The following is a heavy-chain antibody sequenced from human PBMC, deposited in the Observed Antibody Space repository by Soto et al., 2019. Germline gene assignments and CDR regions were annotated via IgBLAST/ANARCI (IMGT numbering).Heavy chain of an antibody. D-gene: IGHD6-13*01. CDR2: ISSSSSTT. Sequence: EVQLVESGGGLAQPGGSLRLSCAASGFTFSSYGMNWVRQAPGKGLEWVSFISSSSSTTHYADSVKGRFTISRDNAKNSLYLQVNSLRDEDTAVYFCARDKYVSSWPYCFDYWGQGTLVTVSS. J-gene: IGHJ4*02. CDR3: ARDKYVSSWPYCFDY. CDR1: GFTFSSYG. V-gene: IGHV3-48*02.